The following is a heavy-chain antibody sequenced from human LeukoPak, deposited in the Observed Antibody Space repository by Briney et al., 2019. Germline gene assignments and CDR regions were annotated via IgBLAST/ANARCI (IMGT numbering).Heavy chain of an antibody. CDR3: ARERGGYCSGINCSNAIDY. V-gene: IGHV3-7*01. Sequence: GGSLRLSCAASGITFSSYSMNWVRQAPGKGLEWVANIKQDGSDKYYVDSVKGRFTISRDNAKNSLYLQMNSPRAEDTAVYYCARERGGYCSGINCSNAIDYWGQGTLVTVSS. D-gene: IGHD2-15*01. CDR1: GITFSSYS. CDR2: IKQDGSDK. J-gene: IGHJ4*02.